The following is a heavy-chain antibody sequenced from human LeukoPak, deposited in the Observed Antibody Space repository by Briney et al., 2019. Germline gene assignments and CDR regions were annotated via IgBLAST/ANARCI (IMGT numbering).Heavy chain of an antibody. Sequence: ASVKVSCKASGYTFTSYDINWVRQATGQGLEWMGWMNPNSGNTGYAQKLQGRVTMTTDTSTSTAYMELRSLRPDDTAVYYCARDHSSSGQLFDYWGQGTLVTVSS. CDR2: MNPNSGNT. V-gene: IGHV1-8*02. J-gene: IGHJ4*02. CDR3: ARDHSSSGQLFDY. CDR1: GYTFTSYD. D-gene: IGHD3-22*01.